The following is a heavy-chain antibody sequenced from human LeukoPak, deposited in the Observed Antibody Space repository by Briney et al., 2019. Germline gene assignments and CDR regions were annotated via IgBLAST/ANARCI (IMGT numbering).Heavy chain of an antibody. V-gene: IGHV3-33*01. CDR2: IWYDGSNK. CDR3: ARDGSYGFFDY. CDR1: GFTFSSYG. Sequence: GGSLRLSCAASGFTFSSYGMHWVRQAPGKGLEWVAVIWYDGSNKYYADSVKGRFTISRDNSENTLYLQMNSLRAEDTAVYYCARDGSYGFFDYWGQGTLVTVSS. J-gene: IGHJ4*02. D-gene: IGHD5-18*01.